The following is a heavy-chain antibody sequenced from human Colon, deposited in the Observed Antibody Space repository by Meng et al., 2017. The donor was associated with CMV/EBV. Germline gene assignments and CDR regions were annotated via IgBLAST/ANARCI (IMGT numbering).Heavy chain of an antibody. D-gene: IGHD5-12*01. CDR1: GGSIRTYH. V-gene: IGHV4-4*07. CDR2: ISTNRNT. CDR3: VRGGYSGTQTGGVQEY. J-gene: IGHJ4*02. Sequence: VQPQGWGPGLAKPSETLSLPCAGCGGSIRTYHWSWIRQPAGEGLEWLGRISTNRNTDYNPSLNSRATIWLDTSNNQFSLKLTSVTAADTAVYYCVRGGYSGTQTGGVQEYWGQGTLVTVSS.